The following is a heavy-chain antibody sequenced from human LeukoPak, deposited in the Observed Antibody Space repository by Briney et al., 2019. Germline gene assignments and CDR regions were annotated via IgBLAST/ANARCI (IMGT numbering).Heavy chain of an antibody. CDR1: GGSISSYY. CDR2: IYYSGST. D-gene: IGHD3-3*01. CDR3: ARSGIFGVVIPDYYGMDV. V-gene: IGHV4-59*01. J-gene: IGHJ6*02. Sequence: SETQSLTCTVSGGSISSYYWSWIRQPPGKGLEWIGYIYYSGSTNYNPSLKSRVTISVDTSKNQFSLKLSSVTAADTAVYYCARSGIFGVVIPDYYGMDVWGQGTTVTVSS.